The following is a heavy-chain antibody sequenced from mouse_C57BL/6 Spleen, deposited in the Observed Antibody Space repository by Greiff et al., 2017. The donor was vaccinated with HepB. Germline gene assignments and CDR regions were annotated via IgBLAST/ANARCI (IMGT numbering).Heavy chain of an antibody. D-gene: IGHD1-1*01. Sequence: VQPQQSGAELVRPGASVTLSCKASGYTFTDYEMHWVKQTPVHGLEWIGAIDPETGGTAYNQKFKGKAILTADKSSSTAYMELRSLTSEDSAVYYCTRLAIDYGSSSYAMDYWGQGTSVTVSS. CDR3: TRLAIDYGSSSYAMDY. CDR1: GYTFTDYE. V-gene: IGHV1-15*01. J-gene: IGHJ4*01. CDR2: IDPETGGT.